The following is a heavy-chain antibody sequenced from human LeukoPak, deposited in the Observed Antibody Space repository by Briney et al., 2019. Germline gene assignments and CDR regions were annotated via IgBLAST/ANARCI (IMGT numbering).Heavy chain of an antibody. CDR2: INWNGGST. Sequence: PGGSLRLSCAASGFTFDDYGMSWVRQAPGKGLEWVSGINWNGGSTGYADSVKGRFTISRDNAKNSLYLQMNSLRAEDTALYYCARPLTYGSGSYYYYYYYMDVWGKGTTVTVSS. CDR3: ARPLTYGSGSYYYYYYYMDV. V-gene: IGHV3-20*04. D-gene: IGHD3-10*01. CDR1: GFTFDDYG. J-gene: IGHJ6*03.